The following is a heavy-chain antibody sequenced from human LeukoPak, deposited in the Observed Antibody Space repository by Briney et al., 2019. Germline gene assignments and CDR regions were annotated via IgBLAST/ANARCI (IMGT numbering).Heavy chain of an antibody. V-gene: IGHV3-23*01. J-gene: IGHJ6*03. CDR1: GLAFRNFA. CDR3: AKMKGQRLNDYCMDV. CDR2: MTGSGGSS. Sequence: PGGSLRLSCQASGLAFRNFALSWVRQAPGKGLEGVSGMTGSGGSSYYADSVKGRFTISRDNAKNTLYLQMNNLRADDTALYYCAKMKGQRLNDYCMDVWGKGTTVTVSS.